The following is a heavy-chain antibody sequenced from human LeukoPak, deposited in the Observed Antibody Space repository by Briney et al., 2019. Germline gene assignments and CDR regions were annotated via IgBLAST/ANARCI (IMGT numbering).Heavy chain of an antibody. CDR1: GFTVSTNY. CDR3: ARGHSGSYFGWYFDL. V-gene: IGHV3-30-3*01. CDR2: VSYDGSNK. J-gene: IGHJ2*01. D-gene: IGHD1-26*01. Sequence: GGSLRLSCVASGFTVSTNYMSWVRQAPGKGLEWVAVVSYDGSNKYYADSVKGRFTISRDNSKNTLYLQMNSLRAEDTAVYYCARGHSGSYFGWYFDLWGRGTLVTVSS.